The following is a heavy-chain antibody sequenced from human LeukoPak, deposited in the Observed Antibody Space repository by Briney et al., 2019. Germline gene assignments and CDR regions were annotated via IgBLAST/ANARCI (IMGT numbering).Heavy chain of an antibody. J-gene: IGHJ4*02. CDR1: GFTFSSYS. D-gene: IGHD3-10*01. V-gene: IGHV3-48*01. CDR3: ARDEVGGNFDY. Sequence: GGSLRLSCAASGFTFSSYSMNWVRQAPGKGLEWVSYISSSSSTIYYADSVKGRFTISRDNAKNSLYLQMNSLRAEDTAVYYCARDEVGGNFDYWGQGTLVTVSS. CDR2: ISSSSSTI.